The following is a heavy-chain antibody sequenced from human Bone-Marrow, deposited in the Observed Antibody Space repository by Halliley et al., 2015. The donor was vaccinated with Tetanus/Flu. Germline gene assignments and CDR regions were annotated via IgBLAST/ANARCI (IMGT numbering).Heavy chain of an antibody. CDR2: INPGGSST. D-gene: IGHD2-15*01. CDR1: GFTFSNYW. CDR3: TRDQPAARGGYFDY. J-gene: IGHJ4*02. V-gene: IGHV3-74*01. Sequence: SLRLSCTASGFTFSNYWMHWVRQVPGKGLVWVSRINPGGSSTSYAASVKGRFTVSRDNAKNTLYLQMNSLRVGDTALYYCTRDQPAARGGYFDYWGRGTLVTVSS.